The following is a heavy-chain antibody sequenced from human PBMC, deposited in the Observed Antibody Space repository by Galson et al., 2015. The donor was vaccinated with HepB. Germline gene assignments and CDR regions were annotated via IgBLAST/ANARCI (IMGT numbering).Heavy chain of an antibody. Sequence: SVKVPCKASGGTFSSYAISWVRQAPGQGLEWMGRIIPILGIANYAQKFQGRVTITADKSTSTAYMELSSLRSEDTAVYYCATDLDTAMVSLRYYYGMDVWGQGTTVTVSS. J-gene: IGHJ6*02. CDR2: IIPILGIA. CDR1: GGTFSSYA. D-gene: IGHD5-18*01. CDR3: ATDLDTAMVSLRYYYGMDV. V-gene: IGHV1-69*04.